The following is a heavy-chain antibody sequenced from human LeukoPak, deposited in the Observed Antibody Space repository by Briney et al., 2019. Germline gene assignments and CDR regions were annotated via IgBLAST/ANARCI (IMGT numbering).Heavy chain of an antibody. D-gene: IGHD4-17*01. CDR3: ALYGDYGFDY. CDR1: GFTFSSYG. Sequence: PGGSLRLSCAASGFTFSSYGMHWVRQAPGKGLKWVAFIRSDGSNKYYADSVKGRFTISRDNSKNTLYLQMNSLRAEDTAVYYCALYGDYGFDYWGQGTLVTVSS. J-gene: IGHJ4*02. CDR2: IRSDGSNK. V-gene: IGHV3-30*02.